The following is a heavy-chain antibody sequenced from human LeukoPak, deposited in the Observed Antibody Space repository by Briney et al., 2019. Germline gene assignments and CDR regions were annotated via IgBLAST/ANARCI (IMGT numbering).Heavy chain of an antibody. Sequence: GGSLRLSCAASGFTFDDYAMHWVRQAPGKGLEWVSLISGDGGSTYYADSVKGRFTISRDNAKNSLYLQMNSLRAEDTAVYYCARDQWGGYYDSSGYADGYFQHWGQGTLVTVSS. D-gene: IGHD3-22*01. CDR3: ARDQWGGYYDSSGYADGYFQH. V-gene: IGHV3-43*02. J-gene: IGHJ1*01. CDR2: ISGDGGST. CDR1: GFTFDDYA.